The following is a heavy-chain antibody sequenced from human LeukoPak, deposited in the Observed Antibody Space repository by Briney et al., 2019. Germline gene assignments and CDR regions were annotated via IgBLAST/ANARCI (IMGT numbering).Heavy chain of an antibody. J-gene: IGHJ3*02. CDR3: AKDIYYDSSGYYFRAFDI. Sequence: PGGSLRLSCAASGFTFDDYAMHWVRQAPGKGLEWVSGISWNSGSIGYADSMKGRFTISRDNAKNSLYLQMNSLRAEDTALYYCAKDIYYDSSGYYFRAFDIWGQGTMVTVSS. CDR2: ISWNSGSI. D-gene: IGHD3-22*01. CDR1: GFTFDDYA. V-gene: IGHV3-9*01.